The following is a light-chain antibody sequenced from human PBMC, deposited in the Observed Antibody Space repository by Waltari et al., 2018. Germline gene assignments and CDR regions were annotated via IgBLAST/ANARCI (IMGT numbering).Light chain of an antibody. CDR2: DVT. CDR3: CSYAGGDTVV. J-gene: IGLJ2*01. Sequence: QSALTQPRSVSGSPGQSVPISCTGTSSDVGGYKYVSWYQQHPGKAPKLMISDVTGRPSGVPDRCSGSKSGNTASLTISGLQAEDEGDYYCCSYAGGDTVVFGGGTKLTVL. CDR1: SSDVGGYKY. V-gene: IGLV2-11*01.